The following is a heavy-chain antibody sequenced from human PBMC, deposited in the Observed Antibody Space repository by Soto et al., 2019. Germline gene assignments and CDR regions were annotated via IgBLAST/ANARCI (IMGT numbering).Heavy chain of an antibody. CDR3: PWFLNDIVLVPAAIHPYPYFCMDV. CDR2: ISGSGDIT. J-gene: IGHJ6*02. V-gene: IGHV3-23*01. CDR1: GFTFSSDA. D-gene: IGHD2-2*02. Sequence: GSLRLSCAASGFTFSSDAMSWVRQAAGKGLKWRSAISGSGDITYYADSVKGRVTISRDNSMIPLYPPMNSPRVEDTAVYHGPWFLNDIVLVPAAIHPYPYFCMDVWGQGTTVTVS.